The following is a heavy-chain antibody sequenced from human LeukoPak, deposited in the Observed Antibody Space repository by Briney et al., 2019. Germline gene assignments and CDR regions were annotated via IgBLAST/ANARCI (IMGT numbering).Heavy chain of an antibody. V-gene: IGHV3-23*01. J-gene: IGHJ1*01. CDR1: GFILCSFA. CDR2: ISSPGGNT. CDR3: AKTRNGYTTEYLQH. D-gene: IGHD5-24*01. Sequence: GGSLRLSCASSGFILCSFAMSWVRQAPGKGLEWVSSISSPGGNTYYADSVKGRFTISRDNSKNAVYLQMNSLRAEDTAVYYCAKTRNGYTTEYLQHWGQGTLVTVSS.